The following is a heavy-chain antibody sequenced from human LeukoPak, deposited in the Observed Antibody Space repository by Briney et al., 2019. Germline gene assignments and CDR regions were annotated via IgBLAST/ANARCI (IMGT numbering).Heavy chain of an antibody. CDR3: ARDPADSRGWYNY. J-gene: IGHJ4*02. Sequence: PGGSLRLSCAASGFTFSSYSMNWVHQAPGKGLEWVSSISSSSSYIYYADSVKGRFTISRGNAKNSLYLQMNSLRAEDTAVYYCARDPADSRGWYNYWGQGTLVTVSS. V-gene: IGHV3-21*01. CDR1: GFTFSSYS. CDR2: ISSSSSYI. D-gene: IGHD6-19*01.